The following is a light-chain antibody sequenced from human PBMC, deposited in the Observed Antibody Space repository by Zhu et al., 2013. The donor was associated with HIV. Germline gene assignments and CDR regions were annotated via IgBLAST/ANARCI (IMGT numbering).Light chain of an antibody. V-gene: IGKV1-5*03. J-gene: IGKJ1*01. CDR1: QSVTGW. Sequence: DIQMTQSPSTVSASVRDRVTITCRASQSVTGWLAWYQQRPGKAPNLLIYKASSLESGVPSRFSGSGSGTEFSLTISSLQPDDSAIYYCQQYETYPWTFGQGTKVEVK. CDR2: KAS. CDR3: QQYETYPWT.